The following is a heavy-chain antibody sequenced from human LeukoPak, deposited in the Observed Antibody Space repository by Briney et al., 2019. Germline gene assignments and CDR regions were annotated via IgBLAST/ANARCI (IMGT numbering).Heavy chain of an antibody. D-gene: IGHD3-10*01. CDR3: AREGWEFLGEGFDP. V-gene: IGHV4-4*02. CDR1: GGSISSSNW. CDR2: IYHSGST. Sequence: PSGTLSLTCAVSGGSISSSNWWSWVRQPPGKGLEWIGEIYHSGSTNYNPSLKSRVTISVDTSKNQFSLKLSSVTAADTAVYYCAREGWEFLGEGFDPWGQGTLVTVSS. J-gene: IGHJ5*02.